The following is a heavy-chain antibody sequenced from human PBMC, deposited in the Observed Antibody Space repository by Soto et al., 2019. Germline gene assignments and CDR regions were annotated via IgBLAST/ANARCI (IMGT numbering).Heavy chain of an antibody. Sequence: SVKVSCKASGGTFSSYAISWVRQAPGQGLEWMGGIIPIFGTANYAQKFQGRVTITADESTSTAYMELSSLRSGDTAVYYCARLDYYDSSGYYPYFDYWGQGTLVTVSS. CDR2: IIPIFGTA. J-gene: IGHJ4*02. CDR3: ARLDYYDSSGYYPYFDY. CDR1: GGTFSSYA. V-gene: IGHV1-69*13. D-gene: IGHD3-22*01.